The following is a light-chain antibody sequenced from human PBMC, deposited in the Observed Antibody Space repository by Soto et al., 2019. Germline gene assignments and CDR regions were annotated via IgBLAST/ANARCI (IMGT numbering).Light chain of an antibody. J-gene: IGKJ5*01. Sequence: EVVLTQSPATLSVPPGDRATLSCRASESVRSGLAWYQQKPGQAPRLLIYGASIRAADVPPRFSGSGSGKEFTLTINSLQSEDFAVYYCQQYNDWPTITFGQGTRLE. V-gene: IGKV3-15*01. CDR2: GAS. CDR3: QQYNDWPTIT. CDR1: ESVRSG.